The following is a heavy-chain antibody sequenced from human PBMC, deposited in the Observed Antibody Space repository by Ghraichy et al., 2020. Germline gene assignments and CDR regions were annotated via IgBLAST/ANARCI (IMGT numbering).Heavy chain of an antibody. D-gene: IGHD1-26*01. J-gene: IGHJ6*03. V-gene: IGHV4-59*01. CDR3: ARVFSQIGSYYLRYYYYYYMDV. CDR2: IYYSGST. Sequence: SETLSLTCTVSGGSISSYYWSWIRQPPGKGLEWIGYIYYSGSTNYNPSLKSRVTISVDTSKNQFSLKLSSVTAADTAVYYCARVFSQIGSYYLRYYYYYYMDVWGKGTTVTVSS. CDR1: GGSISSYY.